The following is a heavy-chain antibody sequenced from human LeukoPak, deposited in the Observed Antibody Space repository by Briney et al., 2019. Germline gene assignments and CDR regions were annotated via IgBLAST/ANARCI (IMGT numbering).Heavy chain of an antibody. CDR3: ARRMTVSATNWFDP. CDR1: GASISSSF. Sequence: SETLCLTCTVSGASISSSFWTWIRQSPGKGLEWLAYIYYTGSANLNPSLKSRLTISVDTSKNQFSLRLSSVTAADTAIYYCARRMTVSATNWFDPGGQGTLVTVS. D-gene: IGHD5/OR15-5a*01. V-gene: IGHV4-59*01. CDR2: IYYTGSA. J-gene: IGHJ5*02.